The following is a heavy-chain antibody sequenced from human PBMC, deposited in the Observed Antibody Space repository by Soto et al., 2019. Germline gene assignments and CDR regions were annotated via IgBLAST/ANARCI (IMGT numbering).Heavy chain of an antibody. CDR1: GFTFSSYG. V-gene: IGHV3-33*01. CDR3: ARDWGAAAGTIDY. CDR2: IWYDGSNK. D-gene: IGHD6-13*01. Sequence: QVQLVESGGGVVQPGRSLRLSCAASGFTFSSYGMHWVRQAPGKGLEWVAVIWYDGSNKYYADSVKGRFTISRDNSKNTLYLQMNSLRAEDTAVYYCARDWGAAAGTIDYWGQGTLVTVSS. J-gene: IGHJ4*02.